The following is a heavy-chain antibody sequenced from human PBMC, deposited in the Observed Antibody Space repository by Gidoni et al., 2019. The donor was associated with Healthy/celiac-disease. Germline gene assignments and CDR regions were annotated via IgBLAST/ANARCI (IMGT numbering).Heavy chain of an antibody. CDR1: GFTFRSYW. J-gene: IGHJ4*02. Sequence: EVQLVASGGGLVQPGGSLRLSCAASGFTFRSYWMSWVRQAPGKGLEWVANIKQDGSEKYYVDSVKGRFTISRDNAKNSLYLQMNSLRAEDTAVYYGAREGDGSGSYYNGLDYWGQGTLVTVSS. CDR2: IKQDGSEK. D-gene: IGHD3-10*01. V-gene: IGHV3-7*01. CDR3: AREGDGSGSYYNGLDY.